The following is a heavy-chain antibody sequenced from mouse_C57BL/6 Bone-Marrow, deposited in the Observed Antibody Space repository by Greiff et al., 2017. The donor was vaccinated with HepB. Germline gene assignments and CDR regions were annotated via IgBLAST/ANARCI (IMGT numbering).Heavy chain of an antibody. V-gene: IGHV5-9-1*02. CDR3: TILGLRRGYYAMDY. CDR1: GFTFSSYA. D-gene: IGHD2-4*01. CDR2: ISSGGDYI. J-gene: IGHJ4*01. Sequence: EVHLVESGEGLVKPGGSLKLSCAASGFTFSSYAMSWVRQTPEKRLEWVADISSGGDYIYYADTVKGRFTISRDNARNTLYLQMSSLKSEDTAMYYCTILGLRRGYYAMDYWGQGTSVTVSS.